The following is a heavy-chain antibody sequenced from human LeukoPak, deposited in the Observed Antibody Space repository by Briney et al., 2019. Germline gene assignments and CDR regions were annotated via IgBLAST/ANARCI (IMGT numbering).Heavy chain of an antibody. J-gene: IGHJ4*02. D-gene: IGHD3-3*01. CDR2: INHSGST. CDR3: AISANYDFWSGYSGSGY. Sequence: SETLSLTWAVYGGSFSGYYWSWIRQPPGKGLEWIGEINHSGSTNYNPSLKSRVTISVDTSKNQFSLKLSSVTAADTAVYYCAISANYDFWSGYSGSGYWGQGTLVTVSS. CDR1: GGSFSGYY. V-gene: IGHV4-34*01.